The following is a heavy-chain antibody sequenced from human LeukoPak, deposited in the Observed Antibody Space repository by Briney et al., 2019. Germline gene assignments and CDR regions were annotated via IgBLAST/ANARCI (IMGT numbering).Heavy chain of an antibody. Sequence: GGSLRLSCTVSGFTVSSNSMSWVRQAPGKGLEWVSFIYSDNTHYSDSVKGRFTISRDNSKNTLYLQLNSLRAEDAAVYYCAKVGNWAFDYWGQGTLVTVSS. V-gene: IGHV3-53*01. D-gene: IGHD7-27*01. J-gene: IGHJ4*02. CDR1: GFTVSSNS. CDR3: AKVGNWAFDY. CDR2: IYSDNT.